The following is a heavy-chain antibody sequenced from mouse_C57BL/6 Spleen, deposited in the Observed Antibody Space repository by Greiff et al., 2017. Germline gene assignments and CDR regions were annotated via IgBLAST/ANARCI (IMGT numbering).Heavy chain of an antibody. J-gene: IGHJ3*01. V-gene: IGHV5-9*01. Sequence: EVKLMESGGGLVKPGGSLKLSCAASGFTFSSYTMSWVRQTPEKRLEWVATISGGGGNTYYPDSVKGRFTISRDNAKNTLYLQMSSLRSEDTALYYCANIYDGYWGFAYWGQGTLVTVSA. CDR2: ISGGGGNT. D-gene: IGHD2-3*01. CDR1: GFTFSSYT. CDR3: ANIYDGYWGFAY.